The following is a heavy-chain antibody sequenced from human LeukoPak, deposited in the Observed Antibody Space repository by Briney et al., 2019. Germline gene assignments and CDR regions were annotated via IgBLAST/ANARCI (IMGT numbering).Heavy chain of an antibody. CDR3: ARERITMVRGVIVFDY. CDR2: INHSGST. D-gene: IGHD3-10*01. J-gene: IGHJ4*02. V-gene: IGHV4-34*01. CDR1: GGSLSGYY. Sequence: SETLSLTCAVYGGSLSGYYWSWIRQPPGKGLEWIGEINHSGSTNYNPSLKSRVTISVDTSKNQFSLKLSSVTAADTAVYYCARERITMVRGVIVFDYWGQGTLVTVSS.